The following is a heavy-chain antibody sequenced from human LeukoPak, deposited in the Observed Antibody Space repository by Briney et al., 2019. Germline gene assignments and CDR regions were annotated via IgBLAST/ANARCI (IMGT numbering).Heavy chain of an antibody. Sequence: PSETLSLTCTVSGGSISSSSYYWGWIRQPPGKGLEWIGSIYYSGSTYYNPSLKSQVTISVDTSKNQFSLKLSSVTAADTAVYYCASRSSVRYFDWFFNWFDPWGQGTLVTVSS. CDR3: ASRSSVRYFDWFFNWFDP. J-gene: IGHJ5*02. CDR2: IYYSGST. V-gene: IGHV4-39*01. CDR1: GGSISSSSYY. D-gene: IGHD3-9*01.